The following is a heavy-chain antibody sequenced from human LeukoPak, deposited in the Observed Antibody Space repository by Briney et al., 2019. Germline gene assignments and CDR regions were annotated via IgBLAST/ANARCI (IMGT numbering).Heavy chain of an antibody. CDR3: ARSSTYYYGSGTYSGYHYYFDY. J-gene: IGHJ4*02. CDR1: GGSLTSGSYY. D-gene: IGHD3-10*01. Sequence: PSETLSLTCTVSGGSLTSGSYYWTWIRQHPGKGLEWIGYIYYSGSTYYNPSLKSRGFISEDTSKNQFSLKLSSVTAADTAVYYCARSSTYYYGSGTYSGYHYYFDYWGQGTLVTDSS. CDR2: IYYSGST. V-gene: IGHV4-31*03.